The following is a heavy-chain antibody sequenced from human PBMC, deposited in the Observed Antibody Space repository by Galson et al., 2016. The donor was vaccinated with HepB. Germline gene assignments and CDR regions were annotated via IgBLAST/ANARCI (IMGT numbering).Heavy chain of an antibody. CDR1: GFTLTTYA. J-gene: IGHJ4*02. CDR3: ARRRKVGDFDY. V-gene: IGHV3-23*01. CDR2: LSGSGGST. Sequence: SLRLSCAASGFTLTTYAMSWVRQAPGKGLEWVSALSGSGGSTYYADSVKGRFTISRDNSKNTLYLQMNNVTVADTGVYYCARRRKVGDFDYWGQGTLVTVSS.